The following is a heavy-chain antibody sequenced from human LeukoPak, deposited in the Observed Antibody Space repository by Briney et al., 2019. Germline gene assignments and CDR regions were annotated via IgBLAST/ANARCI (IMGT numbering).Heavy chain of an antibody. Sequence: SVKVSCKASGGTFSSYAISWVRQAPGQGLEWMGGIIPIFGTANYAQKFQGRVTITADESTSTAYMELSSLRSEDAAVYYCARSRIVGALGSFDYWGQGTLVTVSS. CDR1: GGTFSSYA. V-gene: IGHV1-69*13. CDR2: IIPIFGTA. J-gene: IGHJ4*02. D-gene: IGHD1-26*01. CDR3: ARSRIVGALGSFDY.